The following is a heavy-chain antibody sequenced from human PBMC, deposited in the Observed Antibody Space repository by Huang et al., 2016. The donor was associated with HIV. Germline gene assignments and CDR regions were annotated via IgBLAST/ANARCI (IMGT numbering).Heavy chain of an antibody. V-gene: IGHV3-74*01. D-gene: IGHD3-10*01. J-gene: IGHJ4*02. CDR1: GFTFSSYW. Sequence: EVQLVESGGGLVQPGGSLRLSCAASGFTFSSYWMNWVRQVPGKGLVWGSQIKSDGSSTSYADSVKGRFTISRDNAKNTLYLQMNSLRAEDTAVYYCARGSRQGKYYYGSGTAYWGQGTLVTVSS. CDR3: ARGSRQGKYYYGSGTAY. CDR2: IKSDGSST.